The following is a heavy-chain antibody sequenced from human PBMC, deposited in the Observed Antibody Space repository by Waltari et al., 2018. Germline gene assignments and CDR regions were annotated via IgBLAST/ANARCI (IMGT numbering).Heavy chain of an antibody. V-gene: IGHV3-21*01. Sequence: EVQLVESGGGLVKPGGSLRLSCAASGFTFSSYSMNWVRQAPGKGLEWVSSISSSSSYIYYADSVKGRFTISRDNAKNSLYLQMNSLRAEDTAVYYCARVPLSVTSDWYFDLWGRGTLVTVS. CDR1: GFTFSSYS. J-gene: IGHJ2*01. D-gene: IGHD4-17*01. CDR3: ARVPLSVTSDWYFDL. CDR2: ISSSSSYI.